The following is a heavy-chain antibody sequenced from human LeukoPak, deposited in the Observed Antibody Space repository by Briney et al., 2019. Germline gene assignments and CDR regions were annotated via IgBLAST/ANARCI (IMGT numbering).Heavy chain of an antibody. J-gene: IGHJ5*02. CDR3: ARDDRGIYSTRGFDP. CDR1: GGTFSSYA. CDR2: IIPIFGTA. Sequence: ASVKVSCKASGGTFSSYAISWVRQAPGQGLEWMGGIIPIFGTANYAQKFQGRVTITADESTSTAYMELSSLRSDDTAVYYCARDDRGIYSTRGFDPWGQGTLVTVSS. D-gene: IGHD1-26*01. V-gene: IGHV1-69*13.